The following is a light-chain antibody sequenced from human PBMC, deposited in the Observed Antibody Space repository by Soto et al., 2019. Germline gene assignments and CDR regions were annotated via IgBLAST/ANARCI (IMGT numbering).Light chain of an antibody. J-gene: IGKJ5*01. CDR1: QNIDIN. V-gene: IGKV3-15*01. CDR3: QQYHHWPPIT. CDR2: RAS. Sequence: EIVMTQSPAPLSVSPGERATLSCRASQNIDINIVWYQQKPGQAPRLLIFRASTRATGIPARFSGSGSGTEFTLTISSLQSEDFAVYYCQQYHHWPPITFGQGTRLEI.